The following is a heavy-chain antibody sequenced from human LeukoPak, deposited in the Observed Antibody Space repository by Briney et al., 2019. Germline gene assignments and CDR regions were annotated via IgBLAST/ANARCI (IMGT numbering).Heavy chain of an antibody. V-gene: IGHV3-21*01. D-gene: IGHD4-17*01. CDR1: GFTFSRNG. Sequence: GGTLRLSCAASGFTFSRNGMAWVRQAPGKGLEWVSSISVSGTYIYYSDSVKGRFTISRDNAKNSLYLEMNSLRSDDTAIYYCARDRDYGTFDYWGQGTLVTVSS. J-gene: IGHJ4*02. CDR3: ARDRDYGTFDY. CDR2: ISVSGTYI.